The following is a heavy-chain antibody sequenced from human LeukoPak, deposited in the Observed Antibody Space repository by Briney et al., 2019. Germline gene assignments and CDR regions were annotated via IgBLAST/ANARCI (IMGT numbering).Heavy chain of an antibody. D-gene: IGHD4-17*01. CDR1: RDSISSAN. V-gene: IGHV4-59*08. CDR3: ARLYTTVTTNYFDY. J-gene: IGHJ4*02. Sequence: PSETPSLTCTEPRDSISSANSSSSPQPPRERLEWIGYIYYGGSTNYTPSLKSRVTLSVDTFKKQFSLRLSSVTAADTGVYFCARLYTTVTTNYFDYWGQGTLVTAYS. CDR2: IYYGGST.